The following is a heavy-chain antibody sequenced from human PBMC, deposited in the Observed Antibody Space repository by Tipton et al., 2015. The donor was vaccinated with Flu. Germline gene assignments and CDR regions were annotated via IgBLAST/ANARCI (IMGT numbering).Heavy chain of an antibody. CDR2: LSYSGST. V-gene: IGHV4-59*11. Sequence: LRLSCTVSGGSISSHYWSWIRQPPGKGLEWIGYLSYSGSTNYKPSLKSRVTISVDTSKNQFSLKLSSVTAADTAVYYCARDYGNYGNGMDVWGQGTTVTGSS. CDR1: GGSISSHY. D-gene: IGHD4-11*01. CDR3: ARDYGNYGNGMDV. J-gene: IGHJ6*02.